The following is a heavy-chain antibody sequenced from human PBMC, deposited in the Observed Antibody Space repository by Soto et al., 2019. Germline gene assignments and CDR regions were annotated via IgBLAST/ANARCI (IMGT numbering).Heavy chain of an antibody. D-gene: IGHD5-12*01. Sequence: QVQLQESGPGLVKPSQTLSLTCTVSGGSISSGGYYWSWIRQHPGKGLEWIGYIYYSGSTYYNPSLKSRVTISVDTSKNQFSLKRSSVTAADTAVYYCARFFRVATILDYWGQGTLVTVSS. V-gene: IGHV4-31*03. J-gene: IGHJ4*02. CDR1: GGSISSGGYY. CDR3: ARFFRVATILDY. CDR2: IYYSGST.